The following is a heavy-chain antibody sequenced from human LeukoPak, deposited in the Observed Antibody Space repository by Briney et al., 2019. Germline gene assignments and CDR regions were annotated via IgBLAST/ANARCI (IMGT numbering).Heavy chain of an antibody. V-gene: IGHV1-69*04. Sequence: GASVKVSCKASGGTFSSYAISWVRQALGQGLEWMGRIIPILGIANYAQKFQGRVTITADKSTSTAYMELSSLRSEDTAVYYCARHIVVVTANDAFDIWGQGTMVTVSS. CDR3: ARHIVVVTANDAFDI. D-gene: IGHD2-21*02. CDR2: IIPILGIA. J-gene: IGHJ3*02. CDR1: GGTFSSYA.